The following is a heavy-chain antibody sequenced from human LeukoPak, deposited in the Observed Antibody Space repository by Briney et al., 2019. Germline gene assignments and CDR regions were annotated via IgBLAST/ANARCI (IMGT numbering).Heavy chain of an antibody. J-gene: IGHJ6*02. CDR2: IIPILGIA. D-gene: IGHD2-2*01. CDR3: ARVSREDLVVVPTSYGMDV. CDR1: GGTFSSYA. Sequence: SVKVSCKASGGTFSSYAISWVRQAPGQGLEWMGRIIPILGIANYAQKFQGRVTITADKSTSTAYMELSSLRSEDTAVYYCARVSREDLVVVPTSYGMDVWGQGTTVTVSS. V-gene: IGHV1-69*04.